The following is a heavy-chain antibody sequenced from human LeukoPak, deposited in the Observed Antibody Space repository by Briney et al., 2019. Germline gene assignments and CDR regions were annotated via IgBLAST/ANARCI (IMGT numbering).Heavy chain of an antibody. Sequence: SETLSLPCTVSGGSISSGSYYWSWIRQPAGKGLEWIGRIYTSGSTNYNPSLKSRVTISVDTSKNQSSLRLSSVTAADTAVYYCARGIQLWSSFDYWGQGTLVTVSS. V-gene: IGHV4-61*02. D-gene: IGHD5-18*01. J-gene: IGHJ4*02. CDR2: IYTSGST. CDR1: GGSISSGSYY. CDR3: ARGIQLWSSFDY.